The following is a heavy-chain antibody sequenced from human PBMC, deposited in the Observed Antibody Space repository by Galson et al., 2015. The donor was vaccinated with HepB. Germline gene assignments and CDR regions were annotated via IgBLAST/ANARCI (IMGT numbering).Heavy chain of an antibody. V-gene: IGHV2-5*02. D-gene: IGHD3-10*01. Sequence: PALVKPTQTLTLTCTFSGFSLSTSGVSVGWIRQPPGKALDWLALIYWDDDKRYSPSLESRLTITKDTSRNQVVLTMTNMDPVDTATYYCAHGSYYYGLGTYPDYWGQGTLVTVSS. J-gene: IGHJ4*02. CDR2: IYWDDDK. CDR3: AHGSYYYGLGTYPDY. CDR1: GFSLSTSGVS.